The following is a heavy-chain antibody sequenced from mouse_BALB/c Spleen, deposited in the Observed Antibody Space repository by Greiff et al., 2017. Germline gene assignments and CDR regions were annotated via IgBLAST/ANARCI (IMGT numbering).Heavy chain of an antibody. CDR3: ARAYDYDTMDY. CDR2: ISTYYGDA. J-gene: IGHJ4*01. V-gene: IGHV1S137*01. Sequence: VQLQQSGAELVRPGVSVKISCKGSGYTFTDYAMHWVQQSHAKSLEWIGVISTYYGDASYNQKFKGKATMTVDKSSSTAYMELARLTSEDSAIYYCARAYDYDTMDYWGQGTSVTVSS. D-gene: IGHD2-4*01. CDR1: GYTFTDYA.